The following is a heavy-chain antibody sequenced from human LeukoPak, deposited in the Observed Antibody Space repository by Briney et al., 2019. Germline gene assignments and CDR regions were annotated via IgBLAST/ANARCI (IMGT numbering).Heavy chain of an antibody. D-gene: IGHD2-21*01. CDR3: ARAGDN. CDR2: ISSSSKTI. J-gene: IGHJ4*02. Sequence: PGGSLTLSCAASGFTFSSYSMNWVRQAPGKGLEWVSYISSSSKTIYYADSVKGRFTISRDNAKTSLYLQMNSLRAEDTAVCYCARAGDNWGQGTLVTVSS. V-gene: IGHV3-48*04. CDR1: GFTFSSYS.